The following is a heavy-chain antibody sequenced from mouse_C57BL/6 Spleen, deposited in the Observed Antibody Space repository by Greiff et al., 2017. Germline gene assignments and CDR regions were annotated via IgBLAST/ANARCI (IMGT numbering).Heavy chain of an antibody. Sequence: VKLMESGAELVRPGASVKLSCKASGYTFTDYYINWVKQRPGQGLEWIARIYPGSGNTYYNEKFKGKATLTAEKSSSTAYMQLSSLTSEDSAVYFCASPLDGYYAMDYWGQGTSVTVSS. V-gene: IGHV1-76*01. CDR1: GYTFTDYY. CDR2: IYPGSGNT. D-gene: IGHD2-3*01. J-gene: IGHJ4*01. CDR3: ASPLDGYYAMDY.